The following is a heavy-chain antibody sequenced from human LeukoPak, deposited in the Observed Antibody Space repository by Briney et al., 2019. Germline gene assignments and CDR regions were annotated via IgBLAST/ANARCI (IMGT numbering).Heavy chain of an antibody. CDR2: IYTGGST. V-gene: IGHV4-4*07. Sequence: PSETLSLTCTVSGGSISSYYWSWIRQPAGKGLEWIGRIYTGGSTNYNPSLKSRVTSSVDTYTHQFSLKLSSVTAADTAVYYCARGSFPGWFDPRGQGTLVTVSS. CDR1: GGSISSYY. D-gene: IGHD2/OR15-2a*01. J-gene: IGHJ5*02. CDR3: ARGSFPGWFDP.